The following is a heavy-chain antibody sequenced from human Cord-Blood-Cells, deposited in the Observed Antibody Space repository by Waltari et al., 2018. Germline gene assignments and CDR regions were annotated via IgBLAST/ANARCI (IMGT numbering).Heavy chain of an antibody. CDR1: GFTFSSYG. D-gene: IGHD3-10*01. J-gene: IGHJ6*02. CDR2: ISYDGSNK. Sequence: QVQLVESGGGVVQPGRSLRLSCAASGFTFSSYGMHWVRQAPGKGLEWVAVISYDGSNKYYAESVEGRFTISRDNSKNTLYLQMNSLRAEDTAVYYCAKDYYGSGSYYGMDVWGQGTTVTVSS. V-gene: IGHV3-30*18. CDR3: AKDYYGSGSYYGMDV.